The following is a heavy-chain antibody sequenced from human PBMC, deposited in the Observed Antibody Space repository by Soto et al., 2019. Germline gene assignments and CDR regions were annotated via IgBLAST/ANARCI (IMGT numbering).Heavy chain of an antibody. CDR1: GFTFSNHG. D-gene: IGHD1-26*01. CDR2: IYYDGSNE. J-gene: IGHJ4*02. V-gene: IGHV3-33*01. CDR3: ARGRGSGSFYQLDY. Sequence: QVQLVESGGGVVQPGRSLRLSCAASGFTFSNHGMHWVRQAPGKGLEWVARIYYDGSNEYYADSVKGRFTISRDNSKNTGYLQINSLRVEDTAVYYCARGRGSGSFYQLDYWGQGTLVTVSS.